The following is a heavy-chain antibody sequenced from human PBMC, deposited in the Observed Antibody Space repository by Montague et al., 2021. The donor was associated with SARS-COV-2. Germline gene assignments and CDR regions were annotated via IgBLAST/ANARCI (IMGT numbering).Heavy chain of an antibody. J-gene: IGHJ3*02. Sequence: SETLSLTCTVSGYSISSGYYWGWIRQPPGKGLEWIGSIYHSGSTYYNPSLKSRVTISVDTSKNHFSLKLSSVTAADTAVYYCARRGRKLLPVATTIGGFDIWGQGTTVTVSS. D-gene: IGHD5-12*01. CDR2: IYHSGST. CDR3: ARRGRKLLPVATTIGGFDI. CDR1: GYSISSGYY. V-gene: IGHV4-38-2*02.